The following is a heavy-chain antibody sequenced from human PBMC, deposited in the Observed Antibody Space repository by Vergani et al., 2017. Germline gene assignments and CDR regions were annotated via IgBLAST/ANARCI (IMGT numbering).Heavy chain of an antibody. D-gene: IGHD2-15*01. CDR3: AKARGYCSGGSCYEGYFDY. Sequence: EVQLLESGGGLVQPGGSLRLSCAASGFTFSSYAMSWVRQAPGKGLEWVSAISGSGGSTYYADPVKGRFTISRDNSKNTLYLQMSRLRAEDTAVYYCAKARGYCSGGSCYEGYFDYWGQGTLVTVSS. CDR2: ISGSGGST. V-gene: IGHV3-23*01. J-gene: IGHJ4*02. CDR1: GFTFSSYA.